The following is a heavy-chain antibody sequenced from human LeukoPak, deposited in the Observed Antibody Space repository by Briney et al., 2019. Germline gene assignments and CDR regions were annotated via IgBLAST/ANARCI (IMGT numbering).Heavy chain of an antibody. J-gene: IGHJ4*02. CDR2: IYYSGST. D-gene: IGHD3-10*01. V-gene: IGHV4-39*01. CDR1: GGSISSSSYS. Sequence: SETLSLTCTVSGGSISSSSYSWGWNRQPPGKGLEWIGSIYYSGSTYYNPSLKSRVTISVDTSKNQFSLKLGSVTAADTAVYYCARLRPAYGSGSYYFDYWGQGTLVTVSS. CDR3: ARLRPAYGSGSYYFDY.